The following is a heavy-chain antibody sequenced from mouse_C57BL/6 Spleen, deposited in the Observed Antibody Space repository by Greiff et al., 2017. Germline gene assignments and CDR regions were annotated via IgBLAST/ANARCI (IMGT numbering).Heavy chain of an antibody. Sequence: EVKLMESGPELVKPGASVKISCKASGSSFTGYYMNWVKQSPEKSLEWIGEINPSTGGTTYNQKFKAKATLTVDKSSSTAYMQLKSLTSEDSAVYYCAVYYSNSYYYAMDYWGQGTSVTVSS. V-gene: IGHV1-42*01. J-gene: IGHJ4*01. D-gene: IGHD2-5*01. CDR1: GSSFTGYY. CDR3: AVYYSNSYYYAMDY. CDR2: INPSTGGT.